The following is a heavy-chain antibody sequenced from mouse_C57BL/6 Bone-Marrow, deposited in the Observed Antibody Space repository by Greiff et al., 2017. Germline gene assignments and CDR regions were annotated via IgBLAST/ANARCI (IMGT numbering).Heavy chain of an antibody. Sequence: VQRVESGPELVKPGASVKISCKASGYAFSSSWMNWVKQRPGKGLEWIGRIYPGDGDTNYNGKFKGKATLTADKSSSTAYMQLSSLTSEDSAVYFCARWDGYAYWGQGTLVTVSA. V-gene: IGHV1-82*01. J-gene: IGHJ3*01. CDR2: IYPGDGDT. D-gene: IGHD2-3*01. CDR3: ARWDGYAY. CDR1: GYAFSSSW.